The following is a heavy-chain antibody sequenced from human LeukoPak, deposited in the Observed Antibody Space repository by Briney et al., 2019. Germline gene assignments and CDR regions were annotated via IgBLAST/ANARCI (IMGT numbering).Heavy chain of an antibody. CDR1: GFTFTSFTTNY. CDR3: ARDPARPDSSTGHGGGYYFDY. CDR2: INPSGGST. D-gene: IGHD6-13*01. V-gene: IGHV1-46*01. Sequence: ASVKVSCKASGFTFTSFTTNYMHWVRQAPGQGLEWMGIINPSGGSTSYAQKFQGRGTMTRDTSTGTVYMKLSSLRSEDTAVYYCARDPARPDSSTGHGGGYYFDYWGQGTLVTVSS. J-gene: IGHJ4*02.